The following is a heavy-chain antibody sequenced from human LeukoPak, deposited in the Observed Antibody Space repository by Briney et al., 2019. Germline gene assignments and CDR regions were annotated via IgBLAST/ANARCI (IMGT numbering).Heavy chain of an antibody. CDR2: INSVGSYT. CDR1: GFTISSYW. Sequence: GGSLRLSCAVSGFTISSYWMHWVRQAPGKGLVWVSRINSVGSYTNYADSVKGRFTISRDNSKNTLYLQMNSLRAEDTAVYYCAKSIVVVTTMGYYFDYWGQGTLVTVSS. J-gene: IGHJ4*02. D-gene: IGHD3-22*01. CDR3: AKSIVVVTTMGYYFDY. V-gene: IGHV3-74*01.